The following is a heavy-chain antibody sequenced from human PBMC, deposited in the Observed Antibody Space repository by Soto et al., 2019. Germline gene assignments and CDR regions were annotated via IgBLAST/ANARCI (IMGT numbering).Heavy chain of an antibody. V-gene: IGHV4-59*01. CDR2: IYYSDST. D-gene: IGHD2-21*02. J-gene: IGHJ5*02. CDR1: GGSISSYY. CDR3: ARGYCGGDCYSYNWFDP. Sequence: SETLSLTCTVSGGSISSYYWSWIRQPPGKGLEWIGYIYYSDSTNYNPSPKSRVTISVDTSKNQFSLKLSSVTAADTAVYYCARGYCGGDCYSYNWFDPWGQGTLVTVSS.